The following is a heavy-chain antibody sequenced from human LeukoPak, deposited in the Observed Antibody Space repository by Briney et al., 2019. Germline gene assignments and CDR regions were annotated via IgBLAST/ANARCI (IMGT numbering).Heavy chain of an antibody. Sequence: GRSLRLSCAASGFIFSSYAMYWVRQAPGKGLEWVAVISHDGSNKYYADSVKGRFTISRDNAKNSLYLQMNSLRAEDTAVYYCAELGITMIGGVWGKGTTVTISS. V-gene: IGHV3-30*04. J-gene: IGHJ6*04. CDR3: AELGITMIGGV. CDR1: GFIFSSYA. D-gene: IGHD3-10*02. CDR2: ISHDGSNK.